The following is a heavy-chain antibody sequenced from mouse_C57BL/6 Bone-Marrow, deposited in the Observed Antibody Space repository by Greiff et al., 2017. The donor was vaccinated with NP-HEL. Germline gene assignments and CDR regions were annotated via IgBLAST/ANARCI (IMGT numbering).Heavy chain of an antibody. J-gene: IGHJ2*01. D-gene: IGHD2-10*02. CDR2: IDPENGDT. CDR1: GFNIKDDY. CDR3: TAYGNDDY. Sequence: VQLQQSGAELVRPGASVTLSCTASGFNIKDDYMHWVKQRPEQGLEWIGWIDPENGDTEYASKFQGKATITEDTSSNTAYLQLSSLTSEDTAVYYCTAYGNDDYWGQGTTLTGSS. V-gene: IGHV14-4*01.